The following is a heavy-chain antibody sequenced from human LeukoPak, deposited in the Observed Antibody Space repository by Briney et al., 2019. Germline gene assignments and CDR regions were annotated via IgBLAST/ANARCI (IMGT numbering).Heavy chain of an antibody. D-gene: IGHD3-10*02. CDR1: GFTFSSYA. CDR2: ISSSGSTI. V-gene: IGHV3-48*03. Sequence: GGSMRLSCAASGFTFSSYAMSWVRQPQGKGLEWVSYISSSGSTIVYADSVKGRFTISRDNAKNSLYLQMNSLRAEDTAVYYCAELGITMIGGVWGKGTTVTISS. J-gene: IGHJ6*04. CDR3: AELGITMIGGV.